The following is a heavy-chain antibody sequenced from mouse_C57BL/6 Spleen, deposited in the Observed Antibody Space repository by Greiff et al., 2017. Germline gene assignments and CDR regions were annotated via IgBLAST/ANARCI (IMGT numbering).Heavy chain of an antibody. V-gene: IGHV1-82*01. Sequence: VQLQQSGPELVKPGASVKISCKASGYAFSSSWMNWVKQRPGRGLEWIGRIYPGDGDTNYNGKFKGKATLTADKSSSTAYMQLSSLTSEDSAVYCCAREKGEATYYFDYWGQGTTLTVSS. CDR3: AREKGEATYYFDY. J-gene: IGHJ2*01. CDR1: GYAFSSSW. CDR2: IYPGDGDT.